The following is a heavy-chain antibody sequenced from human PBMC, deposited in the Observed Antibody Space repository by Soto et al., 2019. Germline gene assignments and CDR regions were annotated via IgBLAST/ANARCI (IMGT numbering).Heavy chain of an antibody. J-gene: IGHJ4*02. CDR3: ATAEVDY. CDR2: MNSDGGII. CDR1: GYTFCNHW. V-gene: IGHV3-74*01. Sequence: PWGSLRLSCAVAGYTFCNHWMHWVRQAPGKGLEWVSRMNSDGGIINYADSVKGRFTVSRDNARNTLYLQMNSLRVEDTAVYYCATAEVDYWGPGTLVTVSS.